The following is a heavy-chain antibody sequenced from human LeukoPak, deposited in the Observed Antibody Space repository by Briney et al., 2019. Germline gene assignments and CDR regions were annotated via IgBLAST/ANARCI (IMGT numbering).Heavy chain of an antibody. CDR1: GFTFSSYS. CDR3: ARDRTSEQWLVLGY. CDR2: ISSSSSTI. Sequence: PGGSLRLSCAASGFTFSSYSMNWVRQAPGKGLEWVSYISSSSSTIYYADSVKGRFTISRDNAKNSLYLQMNSLRAEDTAVYYCARDRTSEQWLVLGYWGQGTLVTVSS. J-gene: IGHJ4*02. D-gene: IGHD6-19*01. V-gene: IGHV3-48*01.